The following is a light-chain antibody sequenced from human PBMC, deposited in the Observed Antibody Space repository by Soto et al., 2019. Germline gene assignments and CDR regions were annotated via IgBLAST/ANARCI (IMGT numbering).Light chain of an antibody. CDR3: AAWDDSLNARV. J-gene: IGLJ1*01. V-gene: IGLV1-44*01. CDR2: SNN. Sequence: QSVLTQPPSASGTPGQRVTISCSGSSSNIGSNTVNWYQQLPGTAPKLLIYSNNQRPSGVPDRFSGSKSGTSASLAISGLQSEVEADYYCAAWDDSLNARVFGTGTKVTVL. CDR1: SSNIGSNT.